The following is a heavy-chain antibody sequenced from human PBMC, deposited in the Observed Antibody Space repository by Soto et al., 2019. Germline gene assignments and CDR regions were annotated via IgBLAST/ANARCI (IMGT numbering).Heavy chain of an antibody. V-gene: IGHV4-34*01. CDR3: ARTSRFDA. CDR1: GGSFSGYY. D-gene: IGHD6-6*01. Sequence: SETLSLTCAVYGGSFSGYYWSWIRQPPGKGLEWIGEINHSGYTNYNPSLKSRVTISVDTSKSQFSLKLSSVTAADTAVYYCARTSRFDAWGQGTLVTVSS. J-gene: IGHJ5*02. CDR2: INHSGYT.